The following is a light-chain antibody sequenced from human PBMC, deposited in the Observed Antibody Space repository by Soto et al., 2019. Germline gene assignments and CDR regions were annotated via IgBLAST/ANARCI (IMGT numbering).Light chain of an antibody. CDR2: DAS. Sequence: EIVLTQSPATLSLSPGERATLSCRASQSVSKYLAWYQQKPGQAPRLLIHDASNRATGILARFSGSGSGTDFTLTISSLEPEDFGVYYCQQRSNWPQITFGGGTKVEIK. CDR3: QQRSNWPQIT. V-gene: IGKV3-11*01. CDR1: QSVSKY. J-gene: IGKJ4*01.